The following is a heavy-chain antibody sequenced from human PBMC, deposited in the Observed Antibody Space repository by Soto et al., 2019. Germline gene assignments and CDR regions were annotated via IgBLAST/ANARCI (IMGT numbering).Heavy chain of an antibody. CDR2: ISRDGGDT. Sequence: GGSLRLSCAASGFTFSSYAMSWVRQAPGKGLEWVSSISRDGGDTYYADSVKGRFTISRDNSKNTLYLQMNSLRAEDTAVYSCAKRQQWLPFDYWGQGTLVTVSS. D-gene: IGHD6-19*01. V-gene: IGHV3-23*01. J-gene: IGHJ4*02. CDR1: GFTFSSYA. CDR3: AKRQQWLPFDY.